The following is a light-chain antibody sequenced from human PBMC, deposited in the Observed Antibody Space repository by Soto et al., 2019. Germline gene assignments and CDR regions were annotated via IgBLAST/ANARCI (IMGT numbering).Light chain of an antibody. Sequence: DIPMTQSPSTLSASVGDRVTITCRASQSIRPWLAWYQQKPGKAPKLLIYDASTLESGVPSRFSGSGSGTEFTLTISSLQSDDFATYYCQQYNSYSAITFGGGTMVE. CDR1: QSIRPW. V-gene: IGKV1-5*01. J-gene: IGKJ4*01. CDR2: DAS. CDR3: QQYNSYSAIT.